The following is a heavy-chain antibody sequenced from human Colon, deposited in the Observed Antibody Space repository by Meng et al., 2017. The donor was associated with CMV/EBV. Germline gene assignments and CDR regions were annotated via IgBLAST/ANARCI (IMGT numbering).Heavy chain of an antibody. J-gene: IGHJ4*02. CDR3: GTAGRTAGDY. D-gene: IGHD2-21*02. CDR1: GFNFRDFA. Sequence: SCSASGFNFRDFALTWVRQAPGKGLEWVSAITGSGSSKYYADSVKGRFTISRDNSNNKIHLQMNNLKTEDTAVYYCGTAGRTAGDYWGQGTLVTVSS. V-gene: IGHV3-23*01. CDR2: ITGSGSSK.